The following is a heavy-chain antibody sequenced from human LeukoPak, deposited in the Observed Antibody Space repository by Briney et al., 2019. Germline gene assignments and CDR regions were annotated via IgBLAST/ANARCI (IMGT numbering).Heavy chain of an antibody. J-gene: IGHJ4*02. CDR3: ARDCSSTSCYTGYFDY. CDR1: GFTFSSYW. CDR2: IKQDGSEK. Sequence: GGSLRLSCAASGFTFSSYWMSWVRQAPGKGLEWVANIKQDGSEKYYVDSVKGRFTISRDNAKNSLYLQMNSLRAEDTAVYYCARDCSSTSCYTGYFDYWGQGTLITVSS. D-gene: IGHD2-2*02. V-gene: IGHV3-7*01.